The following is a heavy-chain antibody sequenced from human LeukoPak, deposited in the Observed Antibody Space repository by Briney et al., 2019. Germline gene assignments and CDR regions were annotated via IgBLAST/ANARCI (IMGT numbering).Heavy chain of an antibody. CDR1: GFTFSSYA. Sequence: WGSLRFSCAASGFTFSSYAMHWVRPAPGNGLEGVAVISYDGSNKYYADSVKGRFTISRDNSKNTLYLQMNSLRAEDTAVYYCARDLAVADPVFDYWGQGTLVTVPS. D-gene: IGHD6-19*01. CDR3: ARDLAVADPVFDY. J-gene: IGHJ4*02. V-gene: IGHV3-30-3*01. CDR2: ISYDGSNK.